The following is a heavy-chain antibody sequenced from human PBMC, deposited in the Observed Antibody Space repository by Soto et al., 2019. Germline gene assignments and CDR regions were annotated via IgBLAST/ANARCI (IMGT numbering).Heavy chain of an antibody. CDR1: GFTFSSYS. V-gene: IGHV3-21*01. D-gene: IGHD2-2*03. Sequence: GSLRLSCAASGFTFSSYSMNWVRQAPGKGLEWVSSISSSSSYIYYADSVKGRFTISRDNAKNSLYLQMNSLRAEDTAVYYCARDGYCSSTSCYYYYSYSTDVWGTGTTVTVSS. CDR3: ARDGYCSSTSCYYYYSYSTDV. CDR2: ISSSSSYI. J-gene: IGHJ6*04.